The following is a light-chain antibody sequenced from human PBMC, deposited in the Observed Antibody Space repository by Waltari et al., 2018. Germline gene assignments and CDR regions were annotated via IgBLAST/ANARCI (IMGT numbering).Light chain of an antibody. CDR3: QQGNTFPLT. J-gene: IGKJ4*01. CDR2: ATS. Sequence: DIQMTQSPSSVSASVGDRVTITCRASQGIGTWLAWYQQKPGQAPKLLIYATSTLQSGVPSRFRGSGSGTDFTLTISSLQPEDFATYYCQQGNTFPLTFGGGTMVQIK. CDR1: QGIGTW. V-gene: IGKV1-12*01.